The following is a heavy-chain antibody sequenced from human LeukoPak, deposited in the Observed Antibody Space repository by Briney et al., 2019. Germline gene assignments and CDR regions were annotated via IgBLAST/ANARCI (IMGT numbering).Heavy chain of an antibody. Sequence: SXKVSCKASGGTFSSYAISWVRQAPGQGLEWMGGIIPIFGTAKYAQKFQGRVTITTDESTSTAYMELSSLRSEDTAVYYCARGNHYYDSSDKYYYYMDVWGKGTTVTVSS. CDR3: ARGNHYYDSSDKYYYYMDV. CDR1: GGTFSSYA. D-gene: IGHD3-22*01. J-gene: IGHJ6*03. V-gene: IGHV1-69*05. CDR2: IIPIFGTA.